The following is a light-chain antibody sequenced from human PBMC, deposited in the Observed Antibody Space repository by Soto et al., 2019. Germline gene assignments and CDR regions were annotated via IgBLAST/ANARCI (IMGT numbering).Light chain of an antibody. Sequence: QSALTQPASVSGSPGQSITISCTGISSDVGGYNLVSWYQQHPGKAPKLMIYDGSKRPSGVSNRFSGSKSGNTASLTISGLQAEDEADYYCCSFGGSPWVFGGGTKVTVL. CDR3: CSFGGSPWV. CDR1: SSDVGGYNL. V-gene: IGLV2-23*01. J-gene: IGLJ3*02. CDR2: DGS.